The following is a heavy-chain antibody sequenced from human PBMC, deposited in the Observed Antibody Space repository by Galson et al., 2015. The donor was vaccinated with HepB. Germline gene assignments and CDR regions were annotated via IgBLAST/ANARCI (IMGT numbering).Heavy chain of an antibody. Sequence: SVKVSCKASGYTFTSYGISWVRQAPGQGLEWMGWISAYNGNTNYAQKLQGRVTMTTDTSTSTAYMELRSLRSDDTAVYYCARDLMGGTGVTIFADYYYYYGMDVWGQGTTVTVSS. CDR1: GYTFTSYG. V-gene: IGHV1-18*04. CDR3: ARDLMGGTGVTIFADYYYYYGMDV. J-gene: IGHJ6*02. CDR2: ISAYNGNT. D-gene: IGHD3-3*01.